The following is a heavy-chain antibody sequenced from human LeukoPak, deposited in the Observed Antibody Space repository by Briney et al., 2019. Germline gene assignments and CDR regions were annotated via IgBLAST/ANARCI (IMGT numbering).Heavy chain of an antibody. CDR2: INSDGSST. Sequence: GGSLRLSCAASGFTFSSYWMHWVRQAPGKGLAWVSRINSDGSSTSYADSVKGRFTISRDNAKNTLYLQMNSLRAEDTAVYYCARDVDRRDDPWGQGILVTVSS. V-gene: IGHV3-74*01. J-gene: IGHJ5*02. D-gene: IGHD3-9*01. CDR1: GFTFSSYW. CDR3: ARDVDRRDDP.